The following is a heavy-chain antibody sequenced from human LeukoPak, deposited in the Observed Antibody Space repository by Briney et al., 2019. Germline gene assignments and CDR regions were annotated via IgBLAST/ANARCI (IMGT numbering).Heavy chain of an antibody. D-gene: IGHD6-19*01. V-gene: IGHV4-39*01. CDR2: IYYTGST. CDR3: ARLVAVASTRYFDY. Sequence: SETLSLTCTVSGGSISSSSYYWGWIRQPPGKGLEWIGSIYYTGSTYYNPSLKSRVTISVDTSKNQFYLKLSSVTAADTAVYYCARLVAVASTRYFDYWGQGTLVTVSS. J-gene: IGHJ4*02. CDR1: GGSISSSSYY.